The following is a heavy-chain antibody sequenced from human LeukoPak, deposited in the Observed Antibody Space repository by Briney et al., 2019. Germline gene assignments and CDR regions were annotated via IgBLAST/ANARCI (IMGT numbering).Heavy chain of an antibody. D-gene: IGHD4-23*01. J-gene: IGHJ6*03. CDR3: ARERRYGGNPEYMDV. Sequence: GGSLRLSCAASEFTVSNSYMSWVRQAPGKGLEWVLIIYSGGSTYYADSVKGRFTISRDNSKNTLYLQMNSLRVEDTAVYYCARERRYGGNPEYMDVWGKGTTVTVSS. CDR1: EFTVSNSY. V-gene: IGHV3-66*02. CDR2: IYSGGST.